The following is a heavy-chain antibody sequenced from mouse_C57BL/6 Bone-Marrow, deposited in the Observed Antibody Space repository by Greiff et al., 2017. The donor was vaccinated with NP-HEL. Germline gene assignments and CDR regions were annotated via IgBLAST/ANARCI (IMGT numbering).Heavy chain of an antibody. J-gene: IGHJ3*01. CDR3: TQRGRGAWFAY. CDR2: IDPENGDT. V-gene: IGHV14-4*01. Sequence: EVQLQQSGAELVRPGASVKLSCTASGYNIKDDYMHWVKQRPEQGLEWIGWIDPENGDTEYASKFQGKATITADTSSNTAYLQLSSLTSEDTAVYYFTQRGRGAWFAYWGQGTLVTVSA. D-gene: IGHD4-1*02. CDR1: GYNIKDDY.